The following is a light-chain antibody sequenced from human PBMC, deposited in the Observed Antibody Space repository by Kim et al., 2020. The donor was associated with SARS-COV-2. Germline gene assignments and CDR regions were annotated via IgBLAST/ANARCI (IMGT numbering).Light chain of an antibody. CDR2: GAF. CDR3: QQYDTSPYN. V-gene: IGKV3-20*01. J-gene: IGKJ2*01. CDR1: LSVSTY. Sequence: SLTPGGRTSLSGGAGLSVSTYLAWYQHKPGQSPRLLIYGAFNRAPGIPDRFSGSGSETDFTLTISRLQPEDFAVYYCQQYDTSPYNFGQGTNLEI.